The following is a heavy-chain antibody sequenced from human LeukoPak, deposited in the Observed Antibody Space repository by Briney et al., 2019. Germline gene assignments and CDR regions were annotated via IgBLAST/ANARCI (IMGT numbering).Heavy chain of an antibody. J-gene: IGHJ4*02. CDR3: ARVSNSGSYYYGFFDY. CDR2: IIPIFGTA. CDR1: GGTFSSYA. Sequence: RASVKVSCKASGGTFSSYAISWVRQAPGQGLEWMGGIIPIFGTANYAQKFQGRVTITADKSTSTAYMELSSLRSEDTAVYYCARVSNSGSYYYGFFDYWGQGTLVTVSS. D-gene: IGHD1-26*01. V-gene: IGHV1-69*06.